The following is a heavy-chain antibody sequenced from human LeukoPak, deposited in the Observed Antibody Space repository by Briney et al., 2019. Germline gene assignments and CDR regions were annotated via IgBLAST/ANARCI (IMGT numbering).Heavy chain of an antibody. J-gene: IGHJ5*02. Sequence: GGSLRLSCAASGFTFDDYAMHWVRQAPGKGLEWVSLISGDGGSTYYADSVKGRFTISRDNSKNSLYLQMNSLRTEDTALYYCAKDGGFGESGGNWFDPWGQGTLVTVSS. V-gene: IGHV3-43*02. CDR1: GFTFDDYA. D-gene: IGHD3-10*01. CDR3: AKDGGFGESGGNWFDP. CDR2: ISGDGGST.